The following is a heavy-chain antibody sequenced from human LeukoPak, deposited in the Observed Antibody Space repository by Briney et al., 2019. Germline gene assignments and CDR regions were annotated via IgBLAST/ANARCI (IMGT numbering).Heavy chain of an antibody. J-gene: IGHJ6*02. CDR1: GGSISSGGYS. CDR2: IYHSGST. D-gene: IGHD5-18*01. V-gene: IGHV4-30-2*01. Sequence: PSETLSLTCAVSGGSISSGGYSWSWIRQPPGKGLEWIGYIYHSGSTYYNPSLKSRVTISVDTSKNQFSLKLSSVTAADTAVYYCARHGESPLWLGRYYYGMDVWGQGTTVTVSS. CDR3: ARHGESPLWLGRYYYGMDV.